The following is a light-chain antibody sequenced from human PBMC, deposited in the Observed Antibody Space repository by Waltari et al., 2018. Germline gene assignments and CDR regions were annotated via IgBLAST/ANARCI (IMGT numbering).Light chain of an antibody. V-gene: IGLV2-14*03. Sequence: QSALTQPASVSGSPGQSITISCSGTSSDVGGYNYVSWYQQHPGEAPKVMIYDVSNRPSGVSNRFSGSKSGNTASLTISGLQAEDEADYYCSSYTGSSTLVFGGGTKLTVL. CDR1: SSDVGGYNY. CDR3: SSYTGSSTLV. J-gene: IGLJ2*01. CDR2: DVS.